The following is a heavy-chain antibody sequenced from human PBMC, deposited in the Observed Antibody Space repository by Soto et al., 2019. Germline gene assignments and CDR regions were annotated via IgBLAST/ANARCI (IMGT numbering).Heavy chain of an antibody. CDR2: ISGSGGRT. Sequence: GGSLRLSCESSGFTFSDSAMSWVRQAPGKGLEWVSGISGSGGRTDYADSVKGRFIISRDNSKNTLYLQMNSLRAEDTAVYYCAKYASSSWSLFDYWGQGTLVTVSS. D-gene: IGHD6-13*01. J-gene: IGHJ4*02. CDR3: AKYASSSWSLFDY. CDR1: GFTFSDSA. V-gene: IGHV3-23*01.